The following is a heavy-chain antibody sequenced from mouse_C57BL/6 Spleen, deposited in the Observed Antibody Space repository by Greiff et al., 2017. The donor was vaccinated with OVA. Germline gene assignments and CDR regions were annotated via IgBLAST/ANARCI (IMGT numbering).Heavy chain of an antibody. D-gene: IGHD2-4*01. CDR3: ARPVYYDYDVWFAY. J-gene: IGHJ3*01. Sequence: VQLQQSGAELARPGASVKMSCKASGYTFTSYTMHWVKQRPGQGLEWIGYINPSSGYTKYNQKFKDKATLTADKSSSTAYMQLSSLTSEDSAVYYCARPVYYDYDVWFAYWGQGTLVTVSA. CDR2: INPSSGYT. V-gene: IGHV1-4*01. CDR1: GYTFTSYT.